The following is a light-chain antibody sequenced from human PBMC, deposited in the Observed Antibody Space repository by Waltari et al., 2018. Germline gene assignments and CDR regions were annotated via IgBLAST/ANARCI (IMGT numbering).Light chain of an antibody. Sequence: EIVLTQSPGTLSLSPGERGTLSCRASQRVSSSYLAWYQQNPGQAPRLLIYGASSRATGIPDRFSGSGSGTDFTLTISRLEPEDFAVYYCQQYGDSRTFGQGTKVEIK. V-gene: IGKV3-20*01. CDR3: QQYGDSRT. CDR2: GAS. CDR1: QRVSSSY. J-gene: IGKJ1*01.